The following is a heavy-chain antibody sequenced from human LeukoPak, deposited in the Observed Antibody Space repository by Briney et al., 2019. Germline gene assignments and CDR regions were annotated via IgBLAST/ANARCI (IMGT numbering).Heavy chain of an antibody. V-gene: IGHV4-34*01. CDR2: INHSGST. CDR3: ARKFCSSTSCYNSY. J-gene: IGHJ4*02. CDR1: GGSFSGYY. Sequence: SETLSLTCAVYGGSFSGYYWSWIRQPPGMGLEWIGEINHSGSTNYNPSLKSRVTISVDTSKNQFSLKLSSVTAADTAVYYCARKFCSSTSCYNSYWGQGTLVTVSS. D-gene: IGHD2-2*01.